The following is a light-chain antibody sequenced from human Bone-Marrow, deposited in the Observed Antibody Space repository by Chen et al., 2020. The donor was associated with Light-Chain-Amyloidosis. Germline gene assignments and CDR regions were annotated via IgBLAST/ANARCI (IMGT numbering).Light chain of an antibody. CDR1: QSVLYSSNNKNY. Sequence: DIVMTQSPDSLAVSLGARATINCKSSQSVLYSSNNKNYLAWYQQKPGQPPKLLIYWASTRESGVPYRFSGSGSGTDFTLTISSLQAEDVAVYYCQQYYSTPHTFGQGTKLEIK. J-gene: IGKJ2*01. CDR2: WAS. CDR3: QQYYSTPHT. V-gene: IGKV4-1*01.